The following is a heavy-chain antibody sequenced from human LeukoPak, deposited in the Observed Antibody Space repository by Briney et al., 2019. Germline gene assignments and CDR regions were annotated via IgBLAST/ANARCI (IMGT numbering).Heavy chain of an antibody. CDR1: GYSLTSYW. CDR3: ARLGDYDFWSGYSDY. Sequence: GESLKISCKGSGYSLTSYWIGWVRQMPGKGLEWMGIIYPGDSDTRYSPSFQGQVTISADKSISTAYLQWSSLKASDTAMYYCARLGDYDFWSGYSDYWGQGTLVTVSS. D-gene: IGHD3-3*01. CDR2: IYPGDSDT. V-gene: IGHV5-51*01. J-gene: IGHJ4*02.